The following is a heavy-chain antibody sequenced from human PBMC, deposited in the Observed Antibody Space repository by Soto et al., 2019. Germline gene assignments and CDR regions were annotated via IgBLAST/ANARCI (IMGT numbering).Heavy chain of an antibody. CDR2: ISAYNGYT. V-gene: IGHV1-18*01. CDR1: GYTFTSYG. CDR3: ARWMCDFCSGYLTPDYYYYYGMDV. D-gene: IGHD3-3*01. Sequence: QVQLVQSGAEVKKPGASVKVSCKASGYTFTSYGISWVRQAPGQGLEWMGWISAYNGYTNYAQKLQGRVTMTTDTPTITADMELRSLRSDGTAVSYCARWMCDFCSGYLTPDYYYYYGMDVWGQRTTVTVSS. J-gene: IGHJ6*02.